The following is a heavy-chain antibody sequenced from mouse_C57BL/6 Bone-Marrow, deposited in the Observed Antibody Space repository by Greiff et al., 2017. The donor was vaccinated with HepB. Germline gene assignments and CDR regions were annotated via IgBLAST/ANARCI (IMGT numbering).Heavy chain of an antibody. D-gene: IGHD1-1*02. V-gene: IGHV1-4*01. CDR1: GYTFTSYT. CDR3: ARMDMDAWFAY. Sequence: VKLVESGAELARPGASVKMSCKASGYTFTSYTMHWVKQRPGQGLEWIGYINPSSGYTKYNQKFKDKATLTADKSSSTAYMQLSSLTSEDSAVYYCARMDMDAWFAYWGQGTLVTVSA. CDR2: INPSSGYT. J-gene: IGHJ3*01.